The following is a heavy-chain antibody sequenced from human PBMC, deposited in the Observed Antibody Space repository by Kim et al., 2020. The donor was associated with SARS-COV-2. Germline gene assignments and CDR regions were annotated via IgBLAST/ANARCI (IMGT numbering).Heavy chain of an antibody. D-gene: IGHD3-22*01. J-gene: IGHJ2*01. CDR1: GFTFSSYG. CDR3: AKNRDSSGIWYFDL. V-gene: IGHV3-30*18. CDR2: ISYDGSNK. Sequence: GGSLRLSCAASGFTFSSYGMHWVRQAPGKGLEWVAVISYDGSNKYYADSVKGRFTISRDNSKNTLYLQMNSLRAEDTAVYYCAKNRDSSGIWYFDLWGRGTLVTVSS.